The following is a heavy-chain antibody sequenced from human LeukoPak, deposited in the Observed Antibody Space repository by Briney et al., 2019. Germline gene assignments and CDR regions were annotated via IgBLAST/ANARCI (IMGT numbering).Heavy chain of an antibody. D-gene: IGHD3-16*02. V-gene: IGHV5-51*01. CDR2: IFPGDYDT. CDR3: VKSWCRGILVRPDY. CDR1: GYTFTNNW. J-gene: IGHJ4*02. Sequence: GESLKISCKASGYTFTNNWIGWVRQMPGKGLEWMGRIFPGDYDTRYSPAFQGQVTITADRSINTVYLRWNSLRASDSAIYYCVKSWCRGILVRPDYWGQGTVVTVSS.